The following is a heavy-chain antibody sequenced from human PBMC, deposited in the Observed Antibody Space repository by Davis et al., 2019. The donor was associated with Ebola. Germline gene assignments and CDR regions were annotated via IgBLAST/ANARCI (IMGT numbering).Heavy chain of an antibody. V-gene: IGHV1-58*01. J-gene: IGHJ5*02. CDR1: GFTFTRSA. CDR3: VGGGTGGADNWFDP. Sequence: SVTVSCKPSGFTFTRSAVQWVRQARGQLLESIGWIVVGNGNTNYAQKFRERVTITRDMSTSTAYMGLSSLTAEDTAVYYCVGGGTGGADNWFDPWGQGTLVTVST. CDR2: IVVGNGNT. D-gene: IGHD7-27*01.